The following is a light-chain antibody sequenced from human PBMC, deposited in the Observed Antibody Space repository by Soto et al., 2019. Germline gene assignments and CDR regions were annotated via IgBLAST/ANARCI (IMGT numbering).Light chain of an antibody. CDR3: QPALT. Sequence: VLTQSPATLSLSPGVRAILSCRASQTVSRYYLSWYQKKPGHPHMLLIYGASPRATGVPDRFSGSGSGADFALTISSLQHEDFAVSYCQPALTFGGGTTVE. J-gene: IGKJ4*01. CDR1: QTVSRYY. CDR2: GAS. V-gene: IGKV3D-7*01.